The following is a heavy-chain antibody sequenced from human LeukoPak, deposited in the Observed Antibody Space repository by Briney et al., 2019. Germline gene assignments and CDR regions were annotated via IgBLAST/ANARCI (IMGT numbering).Heavy chain of an antibody. V-gene: IGHV3-23*01. D-gene: IGHD3-22*01. CDR2: LSGSGGST. J-gene: IGHJ4*02. Sequence: GGSLRLSCAASGFTFSSYAMSWVRQAPGKGLEWVSALSGSGGSTYYADSVKGRFTISRDNSKNTLYLQMNSLRAEDTAVYYCAKDRGYYDSSAPNWGQGTLVTVSS. CDR1: GFTFSSYA. CDR3: AKDRGYYDSSAPN.